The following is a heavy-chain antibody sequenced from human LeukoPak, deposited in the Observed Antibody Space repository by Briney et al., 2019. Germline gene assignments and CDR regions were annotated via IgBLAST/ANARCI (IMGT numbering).Heavy chain of an antibody. CDR3: ARDLLRGESGSWFEGFDI. V-gene: IGHV4-61*02. D-gene: IGHD6-13*01. CDR1: GGSISSGPYY. J-gene: IGHJ3*02. CDR2: ISTRGST. Sequence: PSQTLSLTCTVSGGSISSGPYYWHWIRQPAGKGLEWIGRISTRGSTNYNTSLKSRLTLSIDTSNNQFSLSLNSVTAADTAIYYCARDLLRGESGSWFEGFDIWGQGTKVTVSS.